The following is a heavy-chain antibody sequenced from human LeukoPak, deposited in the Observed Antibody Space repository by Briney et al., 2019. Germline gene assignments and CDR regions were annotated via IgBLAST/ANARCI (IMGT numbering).Heavy chain of an antibody. J-gene: IGHJ4*02. CDR2: ISGSGSST. CDR3: AKPSLIVGATVGFDY. Sequence: GGSLRLSCAASGFTFSSYAMSWVRQDPGEGLEWVSAISGSGSSTYYADSVKGRFTISRDNSKNTLYLQMNSLRAEDTAVYYCAKPSLIVGATVGFDYWGQGTLVTVSS. D-gene: IGHD1-26*01. V-gene: IGHV3-23*01. CDR1: GFTFSSYA.